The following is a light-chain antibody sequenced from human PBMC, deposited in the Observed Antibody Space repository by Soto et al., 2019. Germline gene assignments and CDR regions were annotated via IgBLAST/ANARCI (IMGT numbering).Light chain of an antibody. Sequence: QPVLTQPPSVSAAPRQRVTISCSGSSSNIGNNAVNWYQQVPGKAPKLLIHFDDRVASGISDRFSGSKSGTSASLANSGLQSEDEADYYCAAWDDSLNGPVFGGGTKVTVL. V-gene: IGLV1-36*01. J-gene: IGLJ3*02. CDR2: FDD. CDR3: AAWDDSLNGPV. CDR1: SSNIGNNA.